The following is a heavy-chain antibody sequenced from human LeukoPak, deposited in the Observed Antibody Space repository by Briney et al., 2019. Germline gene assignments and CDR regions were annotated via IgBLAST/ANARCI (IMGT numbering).Heavy chain of an antibody. Sequence: PSETLSLTCTVSGGSISSGDYYWSWIRQPPGEGLEWIGYIYYSGSTYYNPSLKSRVTISVDTSKNQFSLKLSSVTAADTAVYYCASSGIYYYYYGMDVWGQGTTVTVSS. V-gene: IGHV4-30-4*01. D-gene: IGHD6-13*01. CDR1: GGSISSGDYY. CDR2: IYYSGST. J-gene: IGHJ6*02. CDR3: ASSGIYYYYYGMDV.